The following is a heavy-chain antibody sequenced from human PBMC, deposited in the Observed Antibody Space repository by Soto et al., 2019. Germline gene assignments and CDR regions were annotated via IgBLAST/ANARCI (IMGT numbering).Heavy chain of an antibody. D-gene: IGHD3-22*01. Sequence: GESLKLSCKGSGYSFTSYWISWVRQMPGKGLEWMGRIDPSDSYTNYSPSFQGHVTISADKSISTAYLQWSSLKASDTAMYYCARQNYYDSSGLNWFDPWGQGTLVTVSS. CDR2: IDPSDSYT. J-gene: IGHJ5*02. CDR1: GYSFTSYW. CDR3: ARQNYYDSSGLNWFDP. V-gene: IGHV5-10-1*01.